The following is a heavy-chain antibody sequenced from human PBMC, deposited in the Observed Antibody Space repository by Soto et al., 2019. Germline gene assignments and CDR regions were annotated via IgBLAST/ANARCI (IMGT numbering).Heavy chain of an antibody. D-gene: IGHD6-6*01. V-gene: IGHV5-51*01. CDR2: IYPCDSDT. CDR1: GYSFTSYW. CDR3: ARGSWDSSSSDYYRMDV. Sequence: GESLKISCKGSGYSFTSYWIGWVRQMPGKGLEWMWIIYPCDSDTRYSPSFQGQVTISADKSISTAYLQWSSLKASDTAMYYCARGSWDSSSSDYYRMDVWGPGTTVTLSS. J-gene: IGHJ6*02.